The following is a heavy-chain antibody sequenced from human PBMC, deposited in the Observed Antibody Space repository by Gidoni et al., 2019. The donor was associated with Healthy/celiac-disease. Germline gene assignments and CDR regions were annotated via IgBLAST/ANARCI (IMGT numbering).Heavy chain of an antibody. V-gene: IGHV1-46*03. Sequence: QVQLVQSGAEVKKPGASVKVSCKASGCTFTSYYMHWVRQAPGQGLEWMGIINPSGGSTSYAQKFQGRVTMTRDTSTSTVYMELSSLRSEDTAVYYCARATQIPTSTEPDAFDIWGQGTIVTVSS. CDR2: INPSGGST. CDR1: GCTFTSYY. J-gene: IGHJ3*02. CDR3: ARATQIPTSTEPDAFDI. D-gene: IGHD1-1*01.